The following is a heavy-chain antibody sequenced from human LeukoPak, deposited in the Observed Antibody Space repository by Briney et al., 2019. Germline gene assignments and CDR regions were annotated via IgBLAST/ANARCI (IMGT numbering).Heavy chain of an antibody. CDR1: DGSFIDYY. Sequence: SETLSLTCTVSDGSFIDYYWSWIRQPPGKGLEWIGEINHSGSTNYNPSLKSRVTISVDTSKNQFSLKLSSVTAADTAVYYCARGVVPYYYDSSGYYYRAPSSLSRKYYFDYWGQGTLVTVSS. CDR3: ARGVVPYYYDSSGYYYRAPSSLSRKYYFDY. CDR2: INHSGST. V-gene: IGHV4-34*01. J-gene: IGHJ4*02. D-gene: IGHD3-22*01.